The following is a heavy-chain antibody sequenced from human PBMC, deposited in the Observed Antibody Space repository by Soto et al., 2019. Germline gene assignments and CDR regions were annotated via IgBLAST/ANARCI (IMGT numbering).Heavy chain of an antibody. CDR3: ARGVSAGVDY. CDR2: MEPSTGRT. V-gene: IGHV1-8*01. Sequence: ASVKVSCKASGYSFTSLDINWVRQTAGQGLEWMGWMEPSTGRTGYAQKFQGRVTMTRGTSINTAYMELTTLTSDDTAFYYCARGVSAGVDYWGQGTLVTVSS. CDR1: GYSFTSLD. J-gene: IGHJ4*02. D-gene: IGHD1-26*01.